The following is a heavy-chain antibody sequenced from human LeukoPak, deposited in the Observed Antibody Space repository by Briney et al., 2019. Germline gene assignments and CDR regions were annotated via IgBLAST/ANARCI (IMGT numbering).Heavy chain of an antibody. CDR3: ARVSGSYYAEIDY. CDR1: GGSISSGSYY. Sequence: SQTLSLTCTVSGGSISSGSYYWSWIRQPAGKGLEWIGRIYTSGSTNYNPSLKSRVTISVDTSKNQFSLKLSSVTAADTAVYYCARVSGSYYAEIDYWGQGTLVTASS. J-gene: IGHJ4*02. V-gene: IGHV4-61*02. D-gene: IGHD1-26*01. CDR2: IYTSGST.